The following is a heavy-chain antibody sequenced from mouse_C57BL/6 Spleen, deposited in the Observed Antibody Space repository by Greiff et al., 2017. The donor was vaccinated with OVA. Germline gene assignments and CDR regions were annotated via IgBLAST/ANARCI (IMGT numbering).Heavy chain of an antibody. CDR2: IDPENGDT. D-gene: IGHD2-1*01. J-gene: IGHJ3*01. CDR3: TTGGNYQFAY. V-gene: IGHV14-4*01. CDR1: GFNIKDDY. Sequence: EVQLQESGAELVRPGASVKLSCTASGFNIKDDYMHWVKQRPEQGLEWIGWIDPENGDTEYASKFQGKATITAETSSNTAYLQLSSLTSEDTAVYYCTTGGNYQFAYWGQGTLVTVSA.